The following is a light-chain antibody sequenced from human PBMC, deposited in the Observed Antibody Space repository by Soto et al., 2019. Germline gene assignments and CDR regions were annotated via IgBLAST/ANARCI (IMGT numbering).Light chain of an antibody. J-gene: IGLJ1*01. CDR1: ICDVGTYDY. CDR2: EVR. V-gene: IGLV2-14*03. Sequence: QSVLTQPASVSGSPGQSIAISCTGTICDVGTYDYVSWYQQHPNRAPKLMIYEVRNRPSGVSNRFSGSKSVNTATLTISGLQAEDEADYYCSSHTITNTRVFGTGTKVTVL. CDR3: SSHTITNTRV.